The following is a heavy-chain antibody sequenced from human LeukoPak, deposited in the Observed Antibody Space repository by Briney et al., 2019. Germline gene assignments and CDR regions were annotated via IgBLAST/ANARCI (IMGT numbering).Heavy chain of an antibody. Sequence: GGSLRLSCAVSGITLSNYGMTWVRQAPGKGLEWVAGIRDTGGRTNYADSVKGRFAISRDNPKNTLYLQMNSLRAEDTAVYFCAKRGVVIRVILVGFHKEAYYFDSWGQGALVTVSS. CDR2: IRDTGGRT. V-gene: IGHV3-23*01. CDR1: GITLSNYG. CDR3: AKRGVVIRVILVGFHKEAYYFDS. D-gene: IGHD3-22*01. J-gene: IGHJ4*02.